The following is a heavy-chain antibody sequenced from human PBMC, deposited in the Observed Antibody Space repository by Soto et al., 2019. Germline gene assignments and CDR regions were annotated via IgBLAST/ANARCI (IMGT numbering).Heavy chain of an antibody. Sequence: PSQTLSLTCVISGDSVSSNSAAWNWIRQSPSRGLEWLGRTYYRSKWYNDYAVSVKSRITINPDTSKNQFSLQLNSVTPEDTAVYYCARDEYSSSSVYYGLDVWGQGTTVTVSS. J-gene: IGHJ6*02. CDR3: ARDEYSSSSVYYGLDV. CDR2: TYYRSKWYN. CDR1: GDSVSSNSAA. V-gene: IGHV6-1*01. D-gene: IGHD6-6*01.